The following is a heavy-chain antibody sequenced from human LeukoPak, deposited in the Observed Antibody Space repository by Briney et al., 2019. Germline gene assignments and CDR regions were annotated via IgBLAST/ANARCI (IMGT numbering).Heavy chain of an antibody. J-gene: IGHJ4*02. CDR2: IKQDGSEK. V-gene: IGHV3-7*01. D-gene: IGHD2-2*01. CDR1: GFTFSSYG. CDR3: AREYCSSTSCYLFDY. Sequence: GGSLRLSCAASGFTFSSYGMHWVRQAPGKGLEWVANIKQDGSEKYYVDSVKGRFTISRDNAKNSLYLQMNSLRAEDTAVYYCAREYCSSTSCYLFDYWGQGTLVTVSS.